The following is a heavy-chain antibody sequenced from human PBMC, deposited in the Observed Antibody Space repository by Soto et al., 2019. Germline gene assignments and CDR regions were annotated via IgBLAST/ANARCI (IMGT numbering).Heavy chain of an antibody. CDR2: ISAYNGNT. D-gene: IGHD2-2*01. CDR1: GYTFTRYG. Sequence: ASVKVSFKASGYTFTRYGISWVRQAPGQGLEWMGWISAYNGNTNYAQKLQGRVTMTTDTSTSTAYMELRSLRSDDTAVYYCARDGVVVPAAMGFDYYYYGMDVWG. CDR3: ARDGVVVPAAMGFDYYYYGMDV. J-gene: IGHJ6*02. V-gene: IGHV1-18*01.